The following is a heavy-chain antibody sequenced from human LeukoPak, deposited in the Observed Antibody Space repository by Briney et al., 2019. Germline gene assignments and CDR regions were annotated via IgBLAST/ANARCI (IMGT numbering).Heavy chain of an antibody. V-gene: IGHV3-15*04. D-gene: IGHD3-10*01. CDR3: TTYGSGRKFDY. Sequence: GRSHRLASAASRFSFSYPWTSWDRLLQRDVREWVGRIESKTDGGTTDYAAPVKGRFTISRDDSTNTLYLQMNSLKSEDTAVYYCTTYGSGRKFDYWGQGILVTVSS. CDR2: IESKTDGGTT. CDR1: RFSFSYPW. J-gene: IGHJ4*02.